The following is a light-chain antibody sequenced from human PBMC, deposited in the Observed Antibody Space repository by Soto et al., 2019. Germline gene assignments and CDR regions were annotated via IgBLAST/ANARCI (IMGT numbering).Light chain of an antibody. CDR1: SSDVGGYNY. J-gene: IGLJ1*01. CDR2: EVN. Sequence: QSALTQPPSASGSPGQSVTISCTGTSSDVGGYNYVSWNQQHPGKTPKLMIYEVNKRPSGVPDRFSGSKSGNTASLTVSGLQADDEADYYCCSYTGSNTLYVFGTGTKLTVL. CDR3: CSYTGSNTLYV. V-gene: IGLV2-8*01.